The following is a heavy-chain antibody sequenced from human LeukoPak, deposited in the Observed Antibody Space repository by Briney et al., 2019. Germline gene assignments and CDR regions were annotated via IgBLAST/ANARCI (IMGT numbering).Heavy chain of an antibody. Sequence: PSETLSLTCTVSAGSMSTYYWTWIRQPPGKGLEWIGFIYYTGSTNYNPSLKGRVTISVDTSKNQFSLKLSSVTAADTAVYYCAGMRITTPTVRTLDYWGQGTLVTVSS. V-gene: IGHV4-59*01. D-gene: IGHD1-14*01. J-gene: IGHJ4*02. CDR1: AGSMSTYY. CDR3: AGMRITTPTVRTLDY. CDR2: IYYTGST.